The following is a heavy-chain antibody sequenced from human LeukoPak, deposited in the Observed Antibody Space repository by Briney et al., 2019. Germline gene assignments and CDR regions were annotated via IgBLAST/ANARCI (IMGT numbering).Heavy chain of an antibody. CDR3: TRLYCGRPLDL. Sequence: NSSETLSLTCTVSGGSISSSTYHWGWIRQPPGKGLEWIGSISGNTYYSPSLKSRVTISLDTSKNQFFLTLTSVTPADTAMYYCTRLYCGRPLDLSGQGVLVTVSS. D-gene: IGHD4-23*01. CDR2: ISGNT. J-gene: IGHJ4*02. CDR1: GGSISSSTYH. V-gene: IGHV4-39*01.